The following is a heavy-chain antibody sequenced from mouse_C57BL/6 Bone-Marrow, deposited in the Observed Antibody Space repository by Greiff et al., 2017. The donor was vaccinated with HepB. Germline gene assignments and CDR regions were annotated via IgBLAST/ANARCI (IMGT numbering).Heavy chain of an antibody. D-gene: IGHD1-1*01. CDR1: GFNIKDDY. CDR3: TTEATVVAKKMDY. CDR2: IDPENGDT. Sequence: VQLQQSGAELVRPGASVKLSCTASGFNIKDDYMHWVKQRPEQGLEWIGWIDPENGDTEYASKFQGKATITADTSSNTAYLQLSSLTSEDTAVYYCTTEATVVAKKMDYWGQGTSVTVSS. J-gene: IGHJ4*01. V-gene: IGHV14-4*01.